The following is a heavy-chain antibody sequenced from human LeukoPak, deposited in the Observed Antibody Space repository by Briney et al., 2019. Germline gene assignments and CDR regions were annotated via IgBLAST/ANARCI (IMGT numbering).Heavy chain of an antibody. V-gene: IGHV3-30-3*01. D-gene: IGHD3-10*01. CDR3: ARELISSPTAHDY. CDR2: ISYDGSNK. Sequence: GGSLRLSCAASGFTFSSYAMHWVRQAPGKGLEWVAVISYDGSNKYYADSVKGRFTISRDNSKNTLYLQMNSLRAEDTAVYYCARELISSPTAHDYWGQGTLVTVSS. CDR1: GFTFSSYA. J-gene: IGHJ4*02.